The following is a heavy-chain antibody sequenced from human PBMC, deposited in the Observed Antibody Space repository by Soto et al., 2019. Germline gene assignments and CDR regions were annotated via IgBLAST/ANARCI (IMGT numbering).Heavy chain of an antibody. J-gene: IGHJ6*03. CDR3: ARGWFGPDV. Sequence: EVQLVESGGGVVQPGGSLRLSCAASEFTFSGRSVHCVRQAPGKGLVWVAGIDKVGTDSTYADSVKGRFTSSRDNAKNTVYLQMISLRVEGTAVYYCARGWFGPDVWGKGTTVTVSS. V-gene: IGHV3-74*01. CDR2: IDKVGTDS. D-gene: IGHD3-10*01. CDR1: EFTFSGRS.